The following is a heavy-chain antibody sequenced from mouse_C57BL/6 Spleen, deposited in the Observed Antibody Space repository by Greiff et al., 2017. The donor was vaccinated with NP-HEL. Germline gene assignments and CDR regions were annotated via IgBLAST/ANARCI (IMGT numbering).Heavy chain of an antibody. CDR1: GYTFTDYE. CDR2: IDPETGGT. J-gene: IGHJ2*01. Sequence: QVQLKQSGAELVRPGASVTLSCKASGYTFTDYEMHWVKQTPVHGLEWIGAIDPETGGTAYNQKFKGKAILTADKSSSTAYMELRSLTSEDSAVYYCTIHSDYFDYWGQGTTLTVSS. V-gene: IGHV1-15*01. CDR3: TIHSDYFDY.